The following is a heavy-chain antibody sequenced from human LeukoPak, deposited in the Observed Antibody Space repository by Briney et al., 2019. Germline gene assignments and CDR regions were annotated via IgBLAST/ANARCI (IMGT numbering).Heavy chain of an antibody. V-gene: IGHV3-13*05. Sequence: GGSLRLSCAASGFTFSSYDMHWVRQATGKGLEWVSAIGTAGGPYYPGSVKGRFTISRENAKNSLYLQMNSLRAGDTAVYYCAGGDSSSWYYFDYWGQGTLVTVSS. CDR2: IGTAGGP. CDR3: AGGDSSSWYYFDY. D-gene: IGHD6-13*01. J-gene: IGHJ4*02. CDR1: GFTFSSYD.